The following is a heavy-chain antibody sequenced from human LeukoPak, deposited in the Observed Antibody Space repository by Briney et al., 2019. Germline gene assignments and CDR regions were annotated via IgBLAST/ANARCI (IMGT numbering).Heavy chain of an antibody. CDR3: ARHPDGEMATIDY. D-gene: IGHD5-24*01. V-gene: IGHV4-38-2*02. CDR1: AYSVSSGFY. CDR2: IYHSGDT. Sequence: SETLSLTCTVSAYSVSSGFYWGWIRQPPGKGLEWIASIYHSGDTYYNPSLRGRVTISLDTSKNQLSLKLSSVTAADTAVYYCARHPDGEMATIDYWGQGTLVTVSS. J-gene: IGHJ4*02.